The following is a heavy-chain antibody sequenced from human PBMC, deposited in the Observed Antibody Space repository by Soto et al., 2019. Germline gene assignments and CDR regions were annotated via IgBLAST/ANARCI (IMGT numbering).Heavy chain of an antibody. Sequence: QLQLQESGSRLVKPSQTLFLTCAVSGGSISRAGYSWSWIRQSPGKGLEWIGYIYNSGSTFSNPSPKTRLTISLVRSKNQLSLQLNSVTAAGTAVYYCASSRVVTTCFDYWGQGTLVTVSS. CDR2: IYNSGST. CDR3: ASSRVVTTCFDY. J-gene: IGHJ4*02. D-gene: IGHD2-21*02. V-gene: IGHV4-30-2*06. CDR1: GGSISRAGYS.